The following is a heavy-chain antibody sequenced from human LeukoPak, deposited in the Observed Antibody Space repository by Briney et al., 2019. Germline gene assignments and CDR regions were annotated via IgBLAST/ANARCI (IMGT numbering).Heavy chain of an antibody. CDR2: IYYSGST. CDR3: ARRTGAAAVDY. D-gene: IGHD6-13*01. J-gene: IGHJ4*02. CDR1: GGSVSSGSYY. Sequence: SETLSLTCTVSGGSVSSGSYYWSWIRQPPGKGLEWIGYIYYSGSTNYNPSLKSRVTISVDTSKNQFSLKLSSVTAADTAVYYCARRTGAAAVDYWGQGTLVTVSS. V-gene: IGHV4-61*01.